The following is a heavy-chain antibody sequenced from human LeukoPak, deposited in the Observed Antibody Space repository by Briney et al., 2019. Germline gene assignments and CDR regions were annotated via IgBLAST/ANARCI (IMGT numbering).Heavy chain of an antibody. CDR2: ISYDGSNK. V-gene: IGHV3-30*04. CDR1: GFIFSNYA. J-gene: IGHJ5*02. D-gene: IGHD6-13*01. CDR3: ASSNPRFLWYSHLES. Sequence: GGSLRLSCAASGFIFSNYAMNWVRQAPGKGLEWVAVISYDGSNKYYADSVKGRFTISRDNSKNTLYLQMNSLRAEDTAVYYCASSNPRFLWYSHLESWGQGTLVTVSS.